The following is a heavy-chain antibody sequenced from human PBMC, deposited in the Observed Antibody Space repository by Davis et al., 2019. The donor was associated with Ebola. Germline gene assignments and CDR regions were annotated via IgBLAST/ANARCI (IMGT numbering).Heavy chain of an antibody. D-gene: IGHD2-2*01. V-gene: IGHV5-51*01. Sequence: GASLKISCKGSGYSFTSYWIGWVRQMPGKGLEWMGIIYPGDSDTRYSPSFHGHVTFSVDKSITTAYLQWSSLKASDTATYCCARLGTRSFDYWGQGTLVTVSS. CDR1: GYSFTSYW. J-gene: IGHJ4*02. CDR2: IYPGDSDT. CDR3: ARLGTRSFDY.